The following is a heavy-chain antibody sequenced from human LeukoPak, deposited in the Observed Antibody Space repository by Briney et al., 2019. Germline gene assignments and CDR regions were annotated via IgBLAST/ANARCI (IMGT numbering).Heavy chain of an antibody. CDR1: GFTFSSYA. D-gene: IGHD6-13*01. J-gene: IGHJ4*02. V-gene: IGHV3-23*01. Sequence: PGESLRLSCAASGFTFSSYAMSWVRQAPGKGLEWVSAIKGSGGITYYADSVKGRFTISRDNSKNTLFLQMNSLRAEDTALYYCAKDRDSSTWYYFDYWGQGILVTVSS. CDR3: AKDRDSSTWYYFDY. CDR2: IKGSGGIT.